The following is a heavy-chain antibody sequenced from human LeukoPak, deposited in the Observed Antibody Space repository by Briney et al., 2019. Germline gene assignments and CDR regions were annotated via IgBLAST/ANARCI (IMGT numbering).Heavy chain of an antibody. CDR3: ARDASEGSYYYGSNDY. CDR1: GGSISSYY. CDR2: IYTSGST. D-gene: IGHD3-10*01. Sequence: SETLSLTCTVSGGSISSYYWSWIRQPAGKGLEWIGRIYTSGSTNYNPSLKSRVTMSVDTSKNQFSLKLSSVTAADTAVYYCARDASEGSYYYGSNDYWGQGTLVTVSS. V-gene: IGHV4-4*07. J-gene: IGHJ4*02.